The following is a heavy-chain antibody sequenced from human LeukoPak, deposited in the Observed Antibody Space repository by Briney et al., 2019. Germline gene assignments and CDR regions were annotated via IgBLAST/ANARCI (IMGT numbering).Heavy chain of an antibody. V-gene: IGHV4-30-2*01. Sequence: PSETLSLTCAVSGGSISSGGYSWSWLRQPPGKGLEWIGYIYHSGSTYYNPSLKSRVTISVDRSKNQFSLKLGSVTAADTAVYYCARHAGNIAVADYWYFDLWGRGTLVTVSS. CDR2: IYHSGST. D-gene: IGHD6-19*01. CDR1: GGSISSGGYS. CDR3: ARHAGNIAVADYWYFDL. J-gene: IGHJ2*01.